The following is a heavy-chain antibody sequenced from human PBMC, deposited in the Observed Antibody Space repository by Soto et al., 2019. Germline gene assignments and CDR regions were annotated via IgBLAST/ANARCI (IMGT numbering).Heavy chain of an antibody. CDR1: GYTLTSYG. D-gene: IGHD4-17*01. Sequence: GASVEVASKASGYTLTSYGISWVRQAPGQGLEWMGWISAYNGNTNYAQKLQGRVTMTTDTSTSTAYMELRSLRSDDTAVYYCAREVGNGDYYFDYWGQGTLVTVSS. V-gene: IGHV1-18*01. CDR2: ISAYNGNT. J-gene: IGHJ4*02. CDR3: AREVGNGDYYFDY.